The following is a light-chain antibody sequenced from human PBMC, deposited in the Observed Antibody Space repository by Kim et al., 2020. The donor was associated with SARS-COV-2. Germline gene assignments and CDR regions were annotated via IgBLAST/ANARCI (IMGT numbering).Light chain of an antibody. CDR3: QHYNSYPYT. V-gene: IGKV1-5*03. Sequence: SASVGARVTITCRASQSITTWLAWYQQKPGKALKLLIYKASYLETGVPSRFSGSGSGTDFSLTIGSLQPDDFATYYCQHYNSYPYTFGQGTKLEI. CDR1: QSITTW. CDR2: KAS. J-gene: IGKJ2*01.